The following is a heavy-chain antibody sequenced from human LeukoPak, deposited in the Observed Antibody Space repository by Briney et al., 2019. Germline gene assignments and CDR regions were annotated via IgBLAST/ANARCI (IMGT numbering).Heavy chain of an antibody. CDR1: EVTSIIYW. J-gene: IGHJ4*02. Sequence: GGSLRLSCTASEVTSIIYWMSWVRQAPGKGLEWVGRIKSKTDGGTTDYAAPVKGRFTISRDDSKNTLYLQMNSLKTEDTAVYYCTTPFLVVTAIYYWGQGTLVTVSS. CDR3: TTPFLVVTAIYY. CDR2: IKSKTDGGTT. V-gene: IGHV3-15*01. D-gene: IGHD2-21*02.